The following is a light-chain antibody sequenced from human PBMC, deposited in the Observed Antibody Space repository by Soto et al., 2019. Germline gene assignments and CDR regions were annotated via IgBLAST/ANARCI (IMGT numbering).Light chain of an antibody. CDR1: QSISSY. Sequence: DIQMTQSPSSLSASVGDRVTITCRASQSISSYLNWYQQKPGKAPKLLIYAASSLQSGVPSRFSGSGSGTDLTLTISSLQPEDFATYYCQQSYSTPPGFGQGTKVEIK. J-gene: IGKJ1*01. CDR3: QQSYSTPPG. CDR2: AAS. V-gene: IGKV1-39*01.